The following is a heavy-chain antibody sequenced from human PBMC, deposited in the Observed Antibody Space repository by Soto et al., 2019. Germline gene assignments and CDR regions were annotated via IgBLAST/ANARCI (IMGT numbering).Heavy chain of an antibody. V-gene: IGHV6-1*01. CDR3: ARDPIAAAGREVNYGMDV. CDR2: TYYRSKWYN. Sequence: SQTLSLTCAISWDSVSSNSAAWNWIRQSPSRGLEWLGRTYYRSKWYNDYAVSVKSRITINPDTSKNRFSLQLNSVTPEDTAVYYCARDPIAAAGREVNYGMDVWGQGTTVTVSS. D-gene: IGHD6-13*01. J-gene: IGHJ6*02. CDR1: WDSVSSNSAA.